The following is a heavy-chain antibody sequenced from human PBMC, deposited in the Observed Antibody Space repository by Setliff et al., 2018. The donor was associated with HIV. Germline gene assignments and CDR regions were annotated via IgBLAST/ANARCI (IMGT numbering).Heavy chain of an antibody. D-gene: IGHD3-16*02. CDR1: GYSISTAYY. V-gene: IGHV4-38-2*01. J-gene: IGHJ4*02. CDR3: ARRVILSYGYYFDY. CDR2: IYYSGTT. Sequence: KTSETLSLTCAVSGYSISTAYYWGWIRQPPGKGLEWIGSIYYSGTTYYNPSLKSRVTISVDRSRNQFSLKLSSVTAADTAVYHCARRVILSYGYYFDYWGQGTLVTVSS.